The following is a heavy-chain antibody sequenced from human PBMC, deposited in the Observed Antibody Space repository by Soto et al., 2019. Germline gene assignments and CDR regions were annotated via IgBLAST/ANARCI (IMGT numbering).Heavy chain of an antibody. D-gene: IGHD2-2*01. V-gene: IGHV4-31*02. Sequence: PSETLSLTCSVSGGSINSGNYYWSWIRQHPGKGLEWIGYISYSGSAHYNPSLRSRVFISVDTSRNQFSLKLSSVTAADTAVYYFARRRCTTTTCFDPWGQGTLVTVSS. CDR1: GGSINSGNYY. CDR3: ARRRCTTTTCFDP. J-gene: IGHJ5*02. CDR2: ISYSGSA.